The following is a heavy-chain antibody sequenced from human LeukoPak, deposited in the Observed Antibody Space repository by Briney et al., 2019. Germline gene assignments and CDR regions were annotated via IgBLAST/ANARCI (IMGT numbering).Heavy chain of an antibody. D-gene: IGHD2/OR15-2a*01. Sequence: RSGGSLRLSCLASGFSFNSYTMNWVREAPGKGLEWVSTISPVSSYTWYAESVKGRFTIPRDNPKNSLYLQMDSLRAEDTAVYYCVRDVSRRIGMDVWGQGTTVTVSS. CDR1: GFSFNSYT. CDR3: VRDVSRRIGMDV. CDR2: ISPVSSYT. V-gene: IGHV3-21*01. J-gene: IGHJ6*02.